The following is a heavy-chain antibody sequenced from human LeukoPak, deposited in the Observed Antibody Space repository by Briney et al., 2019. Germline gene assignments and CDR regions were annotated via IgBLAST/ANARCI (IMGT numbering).Heavy chain of an antibody. D-gene: IGHD5-12*01. CDR1: GFTFSSYA. Sequence: GGSLRLSCAASGFTFSSYAMSWVRQAPGKGLEWVSLISGSGGSTYYADSVKGRFTISRDNSKNTLYLQINSLRAEDTAVYYCAKGTAGSAYDPYYYYYGMDVWGEGTTVTVSS. V-gene: IGHV3-23*01. J-gene: IGHJ6*04. CDR3: AKGTAGSAYDPYYYYYGMDV. CDR2: ISGSGGST.